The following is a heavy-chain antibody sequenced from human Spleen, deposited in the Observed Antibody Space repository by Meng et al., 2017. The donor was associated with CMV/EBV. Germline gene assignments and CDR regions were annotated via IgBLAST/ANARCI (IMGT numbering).Heavy chain of an antibody. J-gene: IGHJ5*02. CDR3: AKDDYNSSPRRFDP. V-gene: IGHV3-23*01. D-gene: IGHD4/OR15-4a*01. Sequence: GESLKISCAASGFTFSSYAMSWVRQAPGKGLEWVSAISGSGGSTYYADSVKGRFTISRDNSKNTLYLQMNSLRAGDTAVYYCAKDDYNSSPRRFDPWGQGTLVTVSS. CDR1: GFTFSSYA. CDR2: ISGSGGST.